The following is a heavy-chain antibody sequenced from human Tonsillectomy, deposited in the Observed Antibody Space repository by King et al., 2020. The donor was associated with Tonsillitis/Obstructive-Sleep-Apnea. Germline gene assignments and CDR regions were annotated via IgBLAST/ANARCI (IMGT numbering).Heavy chain of an antibody. CDR2: IYHSGST. CDR3: ARCSYCGGDGYSSYYYYYYLVV. CDR1: GGSISSSNW. J-gene: IGHJ6*03. Sequence: QLQESGPGLVKPSGTMSLTCAVSGGSISSSNWWSWVRQPPGKGLEWIGEIYHSGSTNYNPSLKSRVTISVDKSKNQFSLKLSSVTAADTAVYYCARCSYCGGDGYSSYYYYYYLVVWGKGTTVTVSS. D-gene: IGHD2-21*01. V-gene: IGHV4-4*02.